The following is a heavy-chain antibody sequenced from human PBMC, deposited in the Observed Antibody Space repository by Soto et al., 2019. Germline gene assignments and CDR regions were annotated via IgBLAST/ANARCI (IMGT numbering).Heavy chain of an antibody. V-gene: IGHV4-31*03. CDR1: GGSVTSDDY. CDR2: IHYRGNT. CDR3: ATLNLRPFSIHH. D-gene: IGHD6-25*01. J-gene: IGHJ5*02. Sequence: QVQLQESGPGLVKPSQTLSLTCTVSGGSVTSDDYWSWIRQRPGRDLEWIGYIHYRGNTYYDPSLRSRVTMSVDTSENQFSLKLSSVTAADTAVYYCATLNLRPFSIHHWGRGPLINVSS.